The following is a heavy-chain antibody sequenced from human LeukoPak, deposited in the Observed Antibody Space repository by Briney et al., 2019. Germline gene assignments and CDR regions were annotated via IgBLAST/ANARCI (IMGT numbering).Heavy chain of an antibody. CDR2: IYYSGST. V-gene: IGHV4-59*08. J-gene: IGHJ4*02. CDR3: ARLSYYDSSVDY. Sequence: SETLSLTCTVSGGSISGYYWSWIRQPPGKGLEWIGYIYYSGSTNYNPSLKSRVTISVDTSKNQFSLKLSSVTAADTAVYYCARLSYYDSSVDYWGQGTLVTVSS. D-gene: IGHD3-22*01. CDR1: GGSISGYY.